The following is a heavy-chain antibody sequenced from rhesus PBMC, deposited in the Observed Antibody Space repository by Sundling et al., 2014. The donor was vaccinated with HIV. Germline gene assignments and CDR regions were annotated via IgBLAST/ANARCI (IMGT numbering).Heavy chain of an antibody. CDR2: IYGSSANT. J-gene: IGHJ4*01. CDR1: GDSISGGYY. V-gene: IGHV4-106*01. CDR3: ARKRLTFWSFIDY. Sequence: HVQLQESGPGLVKPPETLSLTCDVSGDSISGGYYWSWIRQPPGEGLEWIGNIYGSSANTNYNPSLKSRVTISKDTSKNQFSLKLSSVTAADTAMYFCARKRLTFWSFIDYWGQGVLVTVSS. D-gene: IGHD2-15*01.